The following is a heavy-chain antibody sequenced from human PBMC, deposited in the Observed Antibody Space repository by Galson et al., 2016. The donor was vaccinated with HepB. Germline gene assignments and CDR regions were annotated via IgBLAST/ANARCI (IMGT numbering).Heavy chain of an antibody. CDR1: GFTFSSYG. Sequence: SLRLSCAASGFTFSSYGMHWVRQAPGKGLEWVAVIWYDGSNKYYADSVKGRFTISRDNSKNTLFLQMNSLRAEDTAVYYCARVGKVTSFPPWLYFDSWGQGTLVTVSS. D-gene: IGHD2-21*02. V-gene: IGHV3-33*01. J-gene: IGHJ4*02. CDR2: IWYDGSNK. CDR3: ARVGKVTSFPPWLYFDS.